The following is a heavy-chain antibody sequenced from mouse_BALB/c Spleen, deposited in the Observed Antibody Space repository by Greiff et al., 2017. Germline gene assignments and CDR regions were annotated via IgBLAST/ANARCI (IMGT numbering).Heavy chain of an antibody. CDR2: ISSGGST. V-gene: IGHV5-6-5*01. J-gene: IGHJ4*01. D-gene: IGHD1-1*01. Sequence: EVNVVESGGGLVKPGGSLKLSCAASGFTFSSYAMSWVRQTPEKRLEWVASISSGGSTYYPDSVKGRFTISRDNARNILYLQMSSLRSEDTAMYYCAIGRYYYGSSYAMDYWGQGTSVTVSS. CDR1: GFTFSSYA. CDR3: AIGRYYYGSSYAMDY.